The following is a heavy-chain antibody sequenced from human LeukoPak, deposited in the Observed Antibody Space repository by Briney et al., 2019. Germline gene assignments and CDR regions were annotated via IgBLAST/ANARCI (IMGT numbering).Heavy chain of an antibody. J-gene: IGHJ4*02. D-gene: IGHD2-15*01. CDR1: GFTFSNYG. V-gene: IGHV3-33*01. Sequence: PGGSLRLSCAASGFTFSNYGMHWVRQAPGKGLEWVAVIWYDGSRKYYADSVKGRFTISRDNSKNTLYLQMNSLRAEDPAVYYCATTQTTPFYFDYWGQGTLVTVSS. CDR3: ATTQTTPFYFDY. CDR2: IWYDGSRK.